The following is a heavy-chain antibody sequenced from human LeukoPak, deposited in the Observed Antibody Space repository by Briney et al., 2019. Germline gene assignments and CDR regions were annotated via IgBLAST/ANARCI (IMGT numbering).Heavy chain of an antibody. D-gene: IGHD4-23*01. V-gene: IGHV4-59*08. CDR2: IHYSGST. Sequence: SETLSLTCTVSGGSISSFFWNWIRQPPGKGLEWIGYIHYSGSTNYNPSLESRVTISVDTSKNQFSLNLSSVTAADTAVYYCARHEGGNLDFDYWGQGTLVTVSS. CDR3: ARHEGGNLDFDY. CDR1: GGSISSFF. J-gene: IGHJ4*02.